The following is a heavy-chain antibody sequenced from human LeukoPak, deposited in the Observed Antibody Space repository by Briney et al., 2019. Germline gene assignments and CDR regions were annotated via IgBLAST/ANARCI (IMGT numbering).Heavy chain of an antibody. J-gene: IGHJ2*01. CDR1: GGSLWSYY. Sequence: ETLSHTPTVSGGSLWSYYGSWIRQPPGKGLEWIGYIHYSGRTNYNPSLKSRVTISVDTSKNQSSVKVSSVIAADTAVYYCARRGPLGLAVAGCWYFYLWGRDTPVVVSS. CDR2: IHYSGRT. V-gene: IGHV4-59*01. CDR3: ARRGPLGLAVAGCWYFYL. D-gene: IGHD6-19*01.